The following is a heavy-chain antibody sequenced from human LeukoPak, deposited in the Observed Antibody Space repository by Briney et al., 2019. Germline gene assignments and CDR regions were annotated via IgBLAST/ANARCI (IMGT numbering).Heavy chain of an antibody. V-gene: IGHV3-30*03. D-gene: IGHD4-11*01. J-gene: IGHJ4*02. CDR2: ISYDGSNK. CDR1: RFTFSRYG. Sequence: GRSLRLSCAASRFTFSRYGMHWVRQAPGKGLEWVASISYDGSNKQYGDFVKGRFTISRDNAKNSLYLQMNSLRAEDTAVYYCARALHTDYWGQGTLVTVSS. CDR3: ARALHTDY.